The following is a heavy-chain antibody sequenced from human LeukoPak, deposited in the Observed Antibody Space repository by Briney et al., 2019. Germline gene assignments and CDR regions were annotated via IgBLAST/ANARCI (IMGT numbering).Heavy chain of an antibody. J-gene: IGHJ6*03. D-gene: IGHD6-19*01. V-gene: IGHV7-4-1*02. CDR3: AREDSSGPGRNYMDV. Sequence: ASVKVSCKASGYTFTTYAMNWVRQAPGQGLEWMGWINTNTGNPTYAQGFTGRFVFSLDTSVSTAYLQISSLKAEDTAVYYCAREDSSGPGRNYMDVWGKGTTVTVSS. CDR1: GYTFTTYA. CDR2: INTNTGNP.